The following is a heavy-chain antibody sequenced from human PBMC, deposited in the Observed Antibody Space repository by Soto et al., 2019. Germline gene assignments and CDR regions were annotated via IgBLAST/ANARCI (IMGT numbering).Heavy chain of an antibody. V-gene: IGHV4-59*01. CDR1: GGSISTYY. J-gene: IGHJ6*02. CDR3: ARDNESSGWYSYGMDF. CDR2: IYYSGNT. Sequence: SETLSLTCTVSGGSISTYYWSWIRQPPGKGLEWIGYIYYSGNTNYNPSLKSRVTISVDTSKNQFSLKLSSVTAADTAVYYCARDNESSGWYSYGMDFWCQGLMVTVSS. D-gene: IGHD6-19*01.